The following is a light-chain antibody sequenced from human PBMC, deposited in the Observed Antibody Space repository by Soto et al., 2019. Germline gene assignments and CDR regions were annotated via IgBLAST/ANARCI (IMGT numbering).Light chain of an antibody. V-gene: IGKV1-5*01. J-gene: IGKJ1*01. CDR2: DDS. CDR1: QTISGW. CDR3: QQYNSLWT. Sequence: EIQRTQAPSTMCGSVGDRCTSTCRASQTISGWLAWYQQKPGTSPKLLIYDDSSLESGVPSRFSGSGSGTEFTLTISSLQPDDFATYYCQQYNSLWTFGPGTKVDIK.